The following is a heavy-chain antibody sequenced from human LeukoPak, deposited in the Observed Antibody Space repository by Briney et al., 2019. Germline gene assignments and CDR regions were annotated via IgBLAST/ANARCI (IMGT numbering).Heavy chain of an antibody. Sequence: SETLSLTCAVYGGSFSGYYWSWVRQPPEKGLEWIGEINHSGSTNYNPSLKSRVTISVDTSKNQFSLKLSSVTAADTAVYYCAKVRDGYFDYWGQGTLVTVSS. J-gene: IGHJ4*02. D-gene: IGHD5-24*01. CDR3: AKVRDGYFDY. V-gene: IGHV4-34*01. CDR1: GGSFSGYY. CDR2: INHSGST.